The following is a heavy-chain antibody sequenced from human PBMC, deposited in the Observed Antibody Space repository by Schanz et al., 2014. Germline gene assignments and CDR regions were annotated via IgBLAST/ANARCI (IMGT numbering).Heavy chain of an antibody. J-gene: IGHJ6*02. CDR3: ARDFDDRRGYGSGYCLGDCMDV. V-gene: IGHV3-30*03. CDR1: GFTFSSYW. D-gene: IGHD3-10*01. Sequence: VPLVESGGGVVQPGRSLRLSCAASGFTFSSYWLPRVRPAPGQGLEWGAAMSYDGSIKYYGDSVKGRFTISRDNSKNTLYLHMNTLRSEDTAVYYCARDFDDRRGYGSGYCLGDCMDVWGQGTTVTVSS. CDR2: MSYDGSIK.